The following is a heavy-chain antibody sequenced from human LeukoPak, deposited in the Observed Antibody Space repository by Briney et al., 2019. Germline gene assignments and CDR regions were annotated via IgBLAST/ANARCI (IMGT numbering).Heavy chain of an antibody. J-gene: IGHJ4*02. CDR2: IRHDGSLK. Sequence: PGGSLRLSCAASGFTFSSYWMNWVRQAPGKGLEWVAYIRHDGSLKTYADSMRGRFTISRDDAKNSLYLQMDSLRVEDTATYYCARRFRDWGRGILVTVSS. V-gene: IGHV3-7*01. CDR3: ARRFRD. CDR1: GFTFSSYW.